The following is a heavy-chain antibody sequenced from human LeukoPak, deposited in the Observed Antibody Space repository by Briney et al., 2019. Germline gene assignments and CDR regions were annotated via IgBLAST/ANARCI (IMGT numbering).Heavy chain of an antibody. CDR1: GDSVSSNSAA. D-gene: IGHD7-27*01. CDR3: ARDLNWASPGNFDY. Sequence: SQTLSLTCAISGDSVSSNSAAWNWIRQSPSRGLEWLGRTYYRSKWYNDYVVSVRSRITINPDTSKNQFSLQLNSVTPEDTAVYYCARDLNWASPGNFDYWGQGTLVTVSS. CDR2: TYYRSKWYN. J-gene: IGHJ4*02. V-gene: IGHV6-1*01.